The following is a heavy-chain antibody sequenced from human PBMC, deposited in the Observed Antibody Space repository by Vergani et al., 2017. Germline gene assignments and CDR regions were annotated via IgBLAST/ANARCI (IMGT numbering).Heavy chain of an antibody. D-gene: IGHD3-3*01. CDR3: ARFSRPYYDFWSTTIRYMDV. CDR2: IWYDGSNK. Sequence: QVQLVESGGGVVQPGRSLRLSCAASGFTFSSYGMHWVRQAPGKGLEWVAVIWYDGSNKYYADSVKGRFTISRDNSKNTLYLQMNSLRAEDTAVYYCARFSRPYYDFWSTTIRYMDVWGKGTTVTVSS. CDR1: GFTFSSYG. V-gene: IGHV3-33*01. J-gene: IGHJ6*03.